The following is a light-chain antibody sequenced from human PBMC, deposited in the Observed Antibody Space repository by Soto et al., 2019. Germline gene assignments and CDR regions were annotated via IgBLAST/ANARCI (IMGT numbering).Light chain of an antibody. V-gene: IGLV1-40*01. Sequence: QAVVTQPPSVSGAPGQRVTISCTGSSSNIGAGYDVHWYQQLPGTAPKLLIYGNSNRPSGVPDRFSGSKSGTSASLAITGLQAEDEADYYCGSFTTSRIWLFGGGTKLTVL. CDR1: SSNIGAGYD. CDR3: GSFTTSRIWL. J-gene: IGLJ3*02. CDR2: GNS.